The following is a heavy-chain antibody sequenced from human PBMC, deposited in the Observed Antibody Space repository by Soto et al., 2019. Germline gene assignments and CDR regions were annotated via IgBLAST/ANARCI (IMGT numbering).Heavy chain of an antibody. V-gene: IGHV4-34*03. Sequence: SETLSLTCAVYGGSFSGYYWSWIRQPPGKGLEWIGEIYHSGSTNYHPSLKSRVTITKDTSKNQVVLTMTNVDTVDTATYYFFHTYSTTWRNFVYWAQGTLVTVS. J-gene: IGHJ4*02. D-gene: IGHD2-2*01. CDR3: FHTYSTTWRNFVY. CDR1: GGSFSGYY. CDR2: IYHSGST.